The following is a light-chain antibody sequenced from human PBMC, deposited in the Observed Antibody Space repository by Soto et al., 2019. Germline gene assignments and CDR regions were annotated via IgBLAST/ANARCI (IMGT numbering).Light chain of an antibody. CDR2: SAS. J-gene: IGKJ2*01. CDR3: QQYDNSVYT. CDR1: QSLSSSY. Sequence: EIVLTQSPGTLSLSPGEIATLSCRTSQSLSSSYLAWYQQKPGQAPRLLIYSASGRATGIPDRFSGSGSGTDVTLTINRLEPEDFAVYYCQQYDNSVYTFGQGTRLEIK. V-gene: IGKV3-20*01.